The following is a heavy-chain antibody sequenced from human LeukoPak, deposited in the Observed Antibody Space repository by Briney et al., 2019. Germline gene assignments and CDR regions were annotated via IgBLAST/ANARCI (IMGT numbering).Heavy chain of an antibody. D-gene: IGHD5-12*01. Sequence: GGSLRLSCVASGFTLSDHWMYWVRQGPSRGLAHVSRVESDASRTTYADSVKGRFTISRDDAKNTMYLQMNSLRVEDTAVYYCVKGGHKLDIQTTHYYYGLDVWGQGTTVGVS. CDR3: VKGGHKLDIQTTHYYYGLDV. V-gene: IGHV3-74*03. CDR1: GFTLSDHW. CDR2: VESDASRT. J-gene: IGHJ6*02.